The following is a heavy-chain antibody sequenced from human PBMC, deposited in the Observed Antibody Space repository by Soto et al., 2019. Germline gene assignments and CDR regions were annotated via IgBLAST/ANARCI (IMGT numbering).Heavy chain of an antibody. CDR1: GGSFSGYY. J-gene: IGHJ4*02. CDR2: INHSGST. Sequence: PSETLSLTCAVYGGSFSGYYWSWIRQPPGKGLEWIGEINHSGSTNYNPSLKSRVTMSVDTSKNQFSLKLNSVTAADTAVYYCARDSGAYQPFDSWGQGTLVTVSS. CDR3: ARDSGAYQPFDS. D-gene: IGHD1-26*01. V-gene: IGHV4-34*01.